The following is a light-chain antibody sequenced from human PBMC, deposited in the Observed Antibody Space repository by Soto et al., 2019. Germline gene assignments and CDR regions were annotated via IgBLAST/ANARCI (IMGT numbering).Light chain of an antibody. V-gene: IGKV3-20*01. CDR3: QQYGSSGT. J-gene: IGKJ1*01. CDR2: GAS. Sequence: EIVLTQPPGTLSLSPGARATLPCRASQSVSNNYLAWYEQKPGQASRLLIYGASNRATGIPDRFSGSGSGTDFTLTIRRLEPEDFAVYYCQQYGSSGTFGQGTKVDIK. CDR1: QSVSNNY.